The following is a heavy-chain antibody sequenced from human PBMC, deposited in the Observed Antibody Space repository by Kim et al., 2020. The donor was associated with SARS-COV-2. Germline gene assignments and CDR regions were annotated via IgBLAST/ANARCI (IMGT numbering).Heavy chain of an antibody. Sequence: GGSLRLSCAASGFTVSSNYMSWVRQAPGKGLEWVSVIYSGGSTYYADSVKGRFTISRDNSKNTLYLQMNSLRAEDTAVYYCARELVVVVAATQGVGSYYYYGMDVWGQGTTVTVSS. D-gene: IGHD2-15*01. CDR3: ARELVVVVAATQGVGSYYYYGMDV. V-gene: IGHV3-53*01. CDR1: GFTVSSNY. CDR2: IYSGGST. J-gene: IGHJ6*02.